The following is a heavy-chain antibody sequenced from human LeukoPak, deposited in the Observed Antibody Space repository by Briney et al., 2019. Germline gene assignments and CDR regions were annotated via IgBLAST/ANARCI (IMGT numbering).Heavy chain of an antibody. Sequence: PSETLSLTCAVYGGSFSGYYWSWIRQPPGKGLGWIGEINHSGSTNYNPSLKSRVTISVDTSKNQFSLKLSSVTAADTAVYYCARGGVTMIVVGFDYWGQGTLVTVSS. CDR1: GGSFSGYY. CDR2: INHSGST. D-gene: IGHD3-22*01. J-gene: IGHJ4*02. CDR3: ARGGVTMIVVGFDY. V-gene: IGHV4-34*01.